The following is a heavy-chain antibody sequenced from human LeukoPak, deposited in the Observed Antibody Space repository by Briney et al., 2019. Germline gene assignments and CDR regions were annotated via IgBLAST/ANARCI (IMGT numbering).Heavy chain of an antibody. CDR1: GFTFSSYG. Sequence: GGSLRLSCAASGFTFSSYGMHWVRQAPGKWLEWVAVISYDASYENYADSVKGRFTISRGNSKNTLYLQMNSLRAEDTAVYYCAKDLIVSGTATILDYWGQGTLVTVSS. CDR2: ISYDASYE. CDR3: AKDLIVSGTATILDY. V-gene: IGHV3-30*18. D-gene: IGHD5-24*01. J-gene: IGHJ4*02.